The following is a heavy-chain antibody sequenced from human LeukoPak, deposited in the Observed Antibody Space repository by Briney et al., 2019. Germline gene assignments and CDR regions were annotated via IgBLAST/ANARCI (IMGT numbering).Heavy chain of an antibody. D-gene: IGHD3-10*01. J-gene: IGHJ4*02. Sequence: SETLSLTCNVSGGSISRGSHYWGWIRQPPGKGLEWIGNIYYSGSTYYNSSLKSRVSISVDTSKNQFPLKMTSVTAADTAVYYCAVEGVRGVLDYWGQGTLVTVSS. CDR2: IYYSGST. CDR3: AVEGVRGVLDY. V-gene: IGHV4-39*01. CDR1: GGSISRGSHY.